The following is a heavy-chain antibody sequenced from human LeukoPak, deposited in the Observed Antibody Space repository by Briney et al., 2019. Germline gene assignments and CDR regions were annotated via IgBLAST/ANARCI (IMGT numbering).Heavy chain of an antibody. CDR2: IYYSGST. V-gene: IGHV4-30-4*01. J-gene: IGHJ4*02. D-gene: IGHD3-10*01. Sequence: ASETLSLTCTVSGGSISSSSYYWSWIRQPPGKGLEWIGYIYYSGSTYYNPSLKSRVTISVDTSKNQFSLKLSSVTAADTAVYYCARVITMVRARYYFDYWGQGTLVTVSS. CDR1: GGSISSSSYY. CDR3: ARVITMVRARYYFDY.